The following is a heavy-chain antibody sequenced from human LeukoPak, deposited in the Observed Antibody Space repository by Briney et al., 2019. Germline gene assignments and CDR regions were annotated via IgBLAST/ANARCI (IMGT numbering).Heavy chain of an antibody. V-gene: IGHV3-74*01. J-gene: IGHJ6*03. CDR1: GFTFSTYW. Sequence: GGALRLSCAASGFTFSTYWMNWVRQPPGKGLVWVSRINSDGSSTTYADSVMGRFTISRDNATNTLFLQMNSLRADDTAVYYCARSTSHYYYYYMDVWGKGTTVTISS. CDR3: ARSTSHYYYYYMDV. CDR2: INSDGSST.